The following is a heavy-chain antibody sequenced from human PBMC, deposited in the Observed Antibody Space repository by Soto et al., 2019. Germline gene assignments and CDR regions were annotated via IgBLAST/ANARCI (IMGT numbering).Heavy chain of an antibody. D-gene: IGHD1-26*01. V-gene: IGHV3-30-3*01. J-gene: IGHJ4*02. CDR1: GFPFSSYS. CDR3: ARDLSGSPG. CDR2: ISYDGSNK. Sequence: GGSMVLSCASSGFPFSSYSRHWVRQAPGKGLEWVAVISYDGSNKYYADSVKGRFTISRDNSKNALYLQMNSLRAEDTAVYYCARDLSGSPGGGQGT.